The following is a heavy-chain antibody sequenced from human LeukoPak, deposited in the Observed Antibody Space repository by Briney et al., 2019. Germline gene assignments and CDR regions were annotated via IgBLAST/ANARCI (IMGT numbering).Heavy chain of an antibody. D-gene: IGHD5-18*01. CDR3: AKGDTPMVRRYYFDY. J-gene: IGHJ4*02. CDR1: GFTFSSHA. Sequence: GGSLSLSCAASGFTFSSHAMSWVRQGPEKGLDWVSFISGSGGSTCYEDYVKGRFTITRDNTKNTLYLQINSLRAEDTAVYYCAKGDTPMVRRYYFDYWGQGTLVTVSS. V-gene: IGHV3-23*01. CDR2: ISGSGGST.